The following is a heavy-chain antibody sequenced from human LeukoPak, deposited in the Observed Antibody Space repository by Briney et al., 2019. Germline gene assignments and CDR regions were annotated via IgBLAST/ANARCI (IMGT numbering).Heavy chain of an antibody. CDR2: RYYSGSA. J-gene: IGHJ1*01. V-gene: IGHV4-59*01. CDR3: ARVRGYFETD. D-gene: IGHD3-3*01. CDR1: GGSISSYY. Sequence: PSETLSLTCSVSGGSISSYYWTWIRQPPGKGLEWIGYRYYSGSATYNPSLKSQVTISVDTSKSQFSLKLISVTAADTAIDFCARVRGYFETDWGQGTLVTVSS.